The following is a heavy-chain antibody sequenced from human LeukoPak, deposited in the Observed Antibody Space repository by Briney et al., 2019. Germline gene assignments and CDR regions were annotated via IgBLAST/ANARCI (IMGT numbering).Heavy chain of an antibody. V-gene: IGHV1-46*01. CDR3: ARGLDSSSADFDY. Sequence: VASVKVSCKAFGYTFTSYYMHWVRQAPGQGLEWMGIISPSDGSTKYAQKFQGRVTMTRNTSISTAYMELSSLRSEDTAVYYCARGLDSSSADFDYWGQGTLVTVSS. CDR1: GYTFTSYY. D-gene: IGHD6-6*01. CDR2: ISPSDGST. J-gene: IGHJ4*02.